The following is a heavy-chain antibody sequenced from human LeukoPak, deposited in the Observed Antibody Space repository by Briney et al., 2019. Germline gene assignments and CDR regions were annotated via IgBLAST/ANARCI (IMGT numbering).Heavy chain of an antibody. V-gene: IGHV4-34*01. D-gene: IGHD2-15*01. J-gene: IGHJ4*02. CDR2: INHSGST. CDR1: GGSFSGYY. CDR3: ARGYCSGGSCSNPGFDY. Sequence: SETLSLTCAVYGGSFSGYYWGWIRQPPGKGLEWIGEINHSGSTNYNPSLKSRVTISVDTSKNQFSLKLSSVTAADTAVYYCARGYCSGGSCSNPGFDYWGQGTLVTVSS.